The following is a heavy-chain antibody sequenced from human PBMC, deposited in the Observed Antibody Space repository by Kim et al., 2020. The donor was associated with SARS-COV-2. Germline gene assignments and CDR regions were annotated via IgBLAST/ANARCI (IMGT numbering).Heavy chain of an antibody. CDR2: IVPFVDNT. D-gene: IGHD6-13*01. V-gene: IGHV1-69*10. CDR3: AREAGGLAAVELDD. Sequence: SVKVSCKASGATFSSYTVCWVRLAPGQGLEWLGGIVPFVDNTNYAQKFQGRVTMTANKSTNTAYMELSSLTSEDTAVYFCAREAGGLAAVELDDWGQGALVTVSS. CDR1: GATFSSYT. J-gene: IGHJ4*02.